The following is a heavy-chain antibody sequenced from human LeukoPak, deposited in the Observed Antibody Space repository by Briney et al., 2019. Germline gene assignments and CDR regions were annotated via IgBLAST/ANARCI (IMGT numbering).Heavy chain of an antibody. Sequence: SQTLSLTCTVSGGSISSGDYYWSWIRQPPGKGLEWIGYIYYSGSTYYNPSLKSRVTISVDTSKNQFSLKLSSVTAADTAVYYCATGTLTMVRGVRYYYMDVWGKGTTVTVSS. D-gene: IGHD3-10*01. CDR2: IYYSGST. V-gene: IGHV4-30-4*08. J-gene: IGHJ6*03. CDR1: GGSISSGDYY. CDR3: ATGTLTMVRGVRYYYMDV.